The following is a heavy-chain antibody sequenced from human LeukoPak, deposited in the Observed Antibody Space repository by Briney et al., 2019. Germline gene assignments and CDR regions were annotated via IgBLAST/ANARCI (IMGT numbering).Heavy chain of an antibody. J-gene: IGHJ6*02. D-gene: IGHD5-24*01. V-gene: IGHV3-NL1*01. CDR2: IYSGGST. CDR1: GFTFSSYG. Sequence: PGRSLRLSCAASGFTFSSYGMHWVRQALGKGLEWVSLIYSGGSTHYADSVKGRFSISRDSSKNTLYLQMNTLRDEDTAVYYCVRGQTSTSPGVWGQGTTVTVSS. CDR3: VRGQTSTSPGV.